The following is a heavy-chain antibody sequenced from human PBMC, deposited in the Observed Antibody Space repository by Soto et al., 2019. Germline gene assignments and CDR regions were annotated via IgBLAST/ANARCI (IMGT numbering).Heavy chain of an antibody. V-gene: IGHV4-34*01. CDR1: GGSFSGYY. D-gene: IGHD2-2*01. CDR3: ARIRCSSTSCWRVGGIYYYYGMDV. J-gene: IGHJ6*02. CDR2: INHSGST. Sequence: SETLSLTCAVYGGSFSGYYWSWIRQPPGKGLEWIGEINHSGSTNYNPSLKSRVTISVDTSKNQFSLKLSSVTAADTAVYYCARIRCSSTSCWRVGGIYYYYGMDVWGQGTTVTVSS.